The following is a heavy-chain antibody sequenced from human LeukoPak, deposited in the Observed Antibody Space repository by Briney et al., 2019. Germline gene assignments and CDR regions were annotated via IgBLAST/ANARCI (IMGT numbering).Heavy chain of an antibody. J-gene: IGHJ5*02. CDR1: GFTFSDHY. D-gene: IGHD4-17*01. CDR2: ITTRANII. CDR3: ARGGDYVVVAARIDL. V-gene: IGHV3-11*01. Sequence: GGSLRLSCEASGFTFSDHYMSWIRQAPGKGLEWVSYITTRANIIYYVDSVKGRFTVSADNAKNSVYLQMNNLRAEDTALYYCARGGDYVVVAARIDLWGQGTLVTVSS.